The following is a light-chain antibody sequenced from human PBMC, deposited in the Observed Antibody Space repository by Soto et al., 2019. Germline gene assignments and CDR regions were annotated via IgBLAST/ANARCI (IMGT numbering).Light chain of an antibody. CDR3: YHYTLFSAS. V-gene: IGKV1-5*01. CDR1: QNIFTY. Sequence: DIHMTQSPSTLSASVGDRVTISCRASQNIFTYLAWYQQKPGKAPKLLIFDASTLQSGVPPRFSGSGSGAEFTLTCSSLQPDDFATYYCYHYTLFSASFGPGTKV. J-gene: IGKJ1*01. CDR2: DAS.